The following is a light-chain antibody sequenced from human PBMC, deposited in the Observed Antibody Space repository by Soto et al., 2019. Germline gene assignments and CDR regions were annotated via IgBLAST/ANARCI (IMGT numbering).Light chain of an antibody. CDR1: SSNIGTNF. CDR2: SNS. CDR3: AAWDDSLSGYV. V-gene: IGLV1-47*02. Sequence: QSVLTQPPSASGTPGQRVTISCSGSSSNIGTNFVYWYQHLPGTAPKLLIYSNSQRPSEVSDRFSDSKSGASASLAISGLRSEDEADYYCAAWDDSLSGYVFGTGTKVTVL. J-gene: IGLJ1*01.